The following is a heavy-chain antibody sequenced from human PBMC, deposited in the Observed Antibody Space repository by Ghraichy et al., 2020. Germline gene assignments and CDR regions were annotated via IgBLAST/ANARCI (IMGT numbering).Heavy chain of an antibody. CDR3: ARHQGAGTYHYYAMDV. Sequence: GESLNISCKGSGYTFTSYWIGWVRQLPGKGLEWMGIIYPGDSDTRYSPSFQGQVTISADKSISTAYLQWSSLKASDTAMYYCARHQGAGTYHYYAMDVWGQGTTVTVSS. V-gene: IGHV5-51*01. CDR1: GYTFTSYW. D-gene: IGHD3-16*02. J-gene: IGHJ6*02. CDR2: IYPGDSDT.